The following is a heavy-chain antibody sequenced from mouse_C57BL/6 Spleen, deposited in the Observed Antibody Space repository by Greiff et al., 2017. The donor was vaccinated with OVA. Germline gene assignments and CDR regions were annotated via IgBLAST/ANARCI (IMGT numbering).Heavy chain of an antibody. Sequence: EVQLVESGPGLVKPSQSLSLTCSVTGYSITSGYYWNWIRQFPGNKLEWMGYISYDGSNNYNPSLKNRISITRDTSKNQFFLKLNSVTTEDTATYYCAREGGFWYFDVWGTGTTVTVSS. CDR1: GYSITSGYY. V-gene: IGHV3-6*01. D-gene: IGHD1-1*02. CDR2: ISYDGSN. CDR3: AREGGFWYFDV. J-gene: IGHJ1*03.